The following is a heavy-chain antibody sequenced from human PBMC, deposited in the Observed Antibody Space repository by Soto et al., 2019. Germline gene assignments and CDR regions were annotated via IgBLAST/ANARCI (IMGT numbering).Heavy chain of an antibody. CDR2: IDWDDDK. CDR3: ARIEAYYYGSGSYYQPYYYYGMDV. CDR1: GFSLSTSGMC. V-gene: IGHV2-70*01. Sequence: GSGPTLVNPTQTLTLTCTFSGFSLSTSGMCVSWIRQPPGKALEWLALIDWDDDKYYSTSLKTRLTISKDTSKNQVVLTMTNMDPVDTATYYCARIEAYYYGSGSYYQPYYYYGMDVWGQGTTVTVSS. J-gene: IGHJ6*02. D-gene: IGHD3-10*01.